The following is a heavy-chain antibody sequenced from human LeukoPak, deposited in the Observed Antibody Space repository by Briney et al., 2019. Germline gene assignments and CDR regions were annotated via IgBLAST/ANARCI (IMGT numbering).Heavy chain of an antibody. CDR3: ARRSFIHGAIDSSSRPLVFDY. CDR2: IYPGDSDT. V-gene: IGHV5-51*01. CDR1: GYSFTSYW. J-gene: IGHJ4*02. D-gene: IGHD6-13*01. Sequence: PGESLKISCKGSGYSFTSYWIGWVRQMPGKGLEWMGIIYPGDSDTRYSPSFQGQVTISADKSISTAYLQWSSLKASDTAMYYCARRSFIHGAIDSSSRPLVFDYWGQGTLVTVSS.